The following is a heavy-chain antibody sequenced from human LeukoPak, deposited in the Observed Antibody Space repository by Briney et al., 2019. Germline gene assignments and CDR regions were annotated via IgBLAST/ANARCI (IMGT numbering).Heavy chain of an antibody. J-gene: IGHJ4*02. V-gene: IGHV1-58*02. Sequence: SVKVSCKASGFTFTSSAMQWARQARGQRLEWIGWIVVGSGNTNYAQKFQERVTITRDMSTSTAYMELSSLRSEDTAVYYCAAVVDYDFWSGYYNFDYWGQGTLVTVSS. CDR2: IVVGSGNT. CDR1: GFTFTSSA. D-gene: IGHD3-3*01. CDR3: AAVVDYDFWSGYYNFDY.